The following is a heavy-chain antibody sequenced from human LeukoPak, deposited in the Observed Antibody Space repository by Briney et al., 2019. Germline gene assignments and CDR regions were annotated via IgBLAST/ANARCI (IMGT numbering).Heavy chain of an antibody. CDR1: GFAFSRYT. CDR2: ISSSSSTI. Sequence: GGSLRLSWAASGFAFSRYTMNWVRQAPGKGLEWVSYISSSSSTIYYADSVRGRFTISRDNAKNSLYLQMNSLRAEDTAVYYCARDEGGIAAGGYYYYYGMDVWGQGTTVTVSS. V-gene: IGHV3-48*04. D-gene: IGHD6-13*01. CDR3: ARDEGGIAAGGYYYYYGMDV. J-gene: IGHJ6*02.